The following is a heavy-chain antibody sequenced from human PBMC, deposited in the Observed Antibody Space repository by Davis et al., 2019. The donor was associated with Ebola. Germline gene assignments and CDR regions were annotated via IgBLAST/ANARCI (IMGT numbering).Heavy chain of an antibody. D-gene: IGHD3-10*01. CDR2: ISSSSKYI. CDR1: GFTFSIYS. J-gene: IGHJ4*02. V-gene: IGHV3-21*01. CDR3: ARDWFPGKDYFDH. Sequence: PGGSLRLSCAASGFTFSIYSMNWVRQVPGKGLEWVSSISSSSKYIYYADSVKGRFTISRDNAKNSLYLQMNSLRAEDTAVYYCARDWFPGKDYFDHWGQGTLVTVSS.